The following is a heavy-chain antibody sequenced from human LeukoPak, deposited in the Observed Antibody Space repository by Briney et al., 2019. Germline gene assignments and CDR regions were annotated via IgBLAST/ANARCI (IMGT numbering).Heavy chain of an antibody. Sequence: GGSLRLSCAASGFTFSSYAMSWVRQAPGKGLEWVSAISGSGGSTYYADSVKGRFTISRDNSKNTLYLQMNSLRAEDTAVYYCAKGVAVAPWGLAVLPSGDDYWGQGTLVTVSS. J-gene: IGHJ4*02. D-gene: IGHD6-19*01. V-gene: IGHV3-23*01. CDR3: AKGVAVAPWGLAVLPSGDDY. CDR1: GFTFSSYA. CDR2: ISGSGGST.